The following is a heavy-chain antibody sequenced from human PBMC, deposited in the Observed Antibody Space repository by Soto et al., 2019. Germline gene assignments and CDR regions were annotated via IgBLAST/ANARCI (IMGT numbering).Heavy chain of an antibody. Sequence: ASVKVSCKASGGTFSSYAISWVRQVPGQGPEWMGGIIPIFGTANYAQNFQGRVTITADKSTGTAYMQLSSLRAEDTAVYYCARGEYSYGSSRIYYYCLDVWGQVTTVTVS. V-gene: IGHV1-69*06. J-gene: IGHJ6*02. CDR1: GGTFSSYA. CDR3: ARGEYSYGSSRIYYYCLDV. D-gene: IGHD5-18*01. CDR2: IIPIFGTA.